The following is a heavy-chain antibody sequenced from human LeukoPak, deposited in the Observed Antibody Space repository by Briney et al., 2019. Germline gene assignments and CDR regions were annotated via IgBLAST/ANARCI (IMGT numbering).Heavy chain of an antibody. CDR2: ISWNSGSI. J-gene: IGHJ4*02. CDR1: GFTFDDYA. D-gene: IGHD4-17*01. V-gene: IGHV3-9*01. CDR3: AKEIRTVFDY. Sequence: GRSLRLSCAASGFTFDDYAMHWVRQAPGKGLEWVSGISWNSGSIGYADSVKGRFTISRDNAKNSLYLQMNSLRAEDTALYYCAKEIRTVFDYWGQGTLVTVSS.